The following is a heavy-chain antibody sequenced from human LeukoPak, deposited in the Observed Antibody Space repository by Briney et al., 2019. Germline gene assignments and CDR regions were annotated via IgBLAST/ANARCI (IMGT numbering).Heavy chain of an antibody. CDR1: GFTFSGYW. CDR2: IKGDGSST. Sequence: GGSLRLSCVASGFTFSGYWMHWVRQAPGKGLEWVSRIKGDGSSTSYADSVKGRFTITRDNAKNTLYLQMNSLRAEDTAVYYCAKSDWFDPWGQGTLVTVSS. CDR3: AKSDWFDP. J-gene: IGHJ5*02. V-gene: IGHV3-74*01.